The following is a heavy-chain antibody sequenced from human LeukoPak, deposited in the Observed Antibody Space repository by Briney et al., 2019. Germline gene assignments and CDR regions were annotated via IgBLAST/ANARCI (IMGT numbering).Heavy chain of an antibody. CDR3: AKDTSVLRPRTSFDY. D-gene: IGHD3-9*01. V-gene: IGHV3-23*01. CDR2: ISGSGGST. J-gene: IGHJ4*02. CDR1: GFTFSSYA. Sequence: TGGSLRLSRAASGFTFSSYAMSWVRQAPGKGLEWVSAISGSGGSTYYADSVKGRFTISRDNSKNTLYLQMNSLRAEDTAVYYCAKDTSVLRPRTSFDYWGQGTLVTVSS.